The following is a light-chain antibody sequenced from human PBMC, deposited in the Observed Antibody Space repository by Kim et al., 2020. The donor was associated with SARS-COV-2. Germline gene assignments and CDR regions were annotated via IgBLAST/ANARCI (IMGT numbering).Light chain of an antibody. Sequence: GDSVTITGRASQTISTWLAWYQQKPGKAPNLLIYRTSILKDGVPSRFSGSVSGTEFTLTISSLQPDDFATYYCQEYDNYSRTFGQGTKLEI. CDR3: QEYDNYSRT. CDR1: QTISTW. V-gene: IGKV1-5*03. J-gene: IGKJ2*01. CDR2: RTS.